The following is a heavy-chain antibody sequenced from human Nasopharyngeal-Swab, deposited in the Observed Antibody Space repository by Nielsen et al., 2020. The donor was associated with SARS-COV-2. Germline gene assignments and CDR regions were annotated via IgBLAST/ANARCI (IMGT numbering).Heavy chain of an antibody. D-gene: IGHD2-15*01. V-gene: IGHV3-23*01. J-gene: IGHJ6*02. CDR1: GFTFSSYA. Sequence: GGSLRLSCAASGFTFSSYAMSWVRQAPGKGLEWVSAISGSGGSTYYADSVNGRFTISRDNAKNTLYLQMNSLRVEDTAVYFCVRDGGGFVVVVPATLYGMDVWGQGTTVTVSS. CDR2: ISGSGGST. CDR3: VRDGGGFVVVVPATLYGMDV.